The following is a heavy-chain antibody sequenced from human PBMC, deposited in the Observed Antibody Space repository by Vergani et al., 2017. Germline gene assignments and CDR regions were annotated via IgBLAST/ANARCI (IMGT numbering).Heavy chain of an antibody. D-gene: IGHD1-1*01. CDR3: ARGSYWKYYYYGMDV. V-gene: IGHV4-31*03. CDR1: GGSISSGGYY. Sequence: QVQLQESGPGLVKPSQTLSLTCTVSGGSISSGGYYWSWIRQHPGKGLEWIGYINYSGVTYYNPSLKIRVTISVDTSKNQFSLKLSSVTAAGTAVYYCARGSYWKYYYYGMDVWGQGTTVTVSS. J-gene: IGHJ6*02. CDR2: INYSGVT.